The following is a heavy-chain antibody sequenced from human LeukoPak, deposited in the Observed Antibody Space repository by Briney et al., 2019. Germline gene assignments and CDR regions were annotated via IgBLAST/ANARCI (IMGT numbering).Heavy chain of an antibody. CDR2: IWHDGSHK. CDR3: AGEIFGSGSYPDF. J-gene: IGHJ4*02. V-gene: IGHV3-33*01. CDR1: GFSFDTYA. Sequence: GESLRLSCAASGFSFDTYAMHWVRQAPGQGLEWVALIWHDGSHKFYSNSVRGQFTISRDNSKNTVYLQMNNLRPDDTAVYYCAGEIFGSGSYPDFWGQGTLVTVSS. D-gene: IGHD3-10*01.